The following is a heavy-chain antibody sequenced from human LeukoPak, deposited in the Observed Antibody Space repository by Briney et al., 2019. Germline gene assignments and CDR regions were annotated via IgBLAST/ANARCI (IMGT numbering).Heavy chain of an antibody. J-gene: IGHJ4*02. V-gene: IGHV1-2*02. CDR2: INPNSGGT. CDR1: GYTFTGYY. Sequence: ASVKVSCKASGYTFTGYYMHWVRQAPGQGLEWMGWINPNSGGTNYAQKFQGRVTMTRDTPISTAYMELSRLRSDDTAVYYCARWVSSSEYSDYWGQGTLVTVSS. D-gene: IGHD6-6*01. CDR3: ARWVSSSEYSDY.